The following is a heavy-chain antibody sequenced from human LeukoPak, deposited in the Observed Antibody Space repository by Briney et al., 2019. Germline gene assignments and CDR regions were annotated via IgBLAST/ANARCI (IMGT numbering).Heavy chain of an antibody. CDR2: ISTSGGST. CDR1: GFTLSTYG. V-gene: IGHV3-23*01. Sequence: GGSLRLSCAASGFTLSTYGMSWVRQAPAKGLEWVSGISTSGGSTYYADSVKGRFTISRDNSKNTLYLQMNSLRAEDTAVYYCAGLESYSRPPPFDYWGQGTLVTVSS. CDR3: AGLESYSRPPPFDY. D-gene: IGHD1-26*01. J-gene: IGHJ4*02.